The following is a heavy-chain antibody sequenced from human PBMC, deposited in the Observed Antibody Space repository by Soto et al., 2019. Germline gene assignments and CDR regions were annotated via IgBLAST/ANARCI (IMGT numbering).Heavy chain of an antibody. J-gene: IGHJ4*02. D-gene: IGHD6-19*01. CDR3: ARLGSSGWYQGSYFDY. Sequence: QLQLQESGPGLVKPPETLSLTCTVSGGSISRGPYYWGWVRQPPGKGLEWIGTISHSGRNYYNPYLKGRVTISADTSKNQFSLRLTSVTAADPAVYFCARLGSSGWYQGSYFDYWGPGTLVTVSS. CDR1: GGSISRGPYY. V-gene: IGHV4-39*01. CDR2: ISHSGRN.